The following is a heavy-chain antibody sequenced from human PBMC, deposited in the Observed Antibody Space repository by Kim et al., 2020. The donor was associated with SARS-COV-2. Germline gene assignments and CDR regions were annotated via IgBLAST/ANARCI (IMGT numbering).Heavy chain of an antibody. CDR2: ISGSGGST. J-gene: IGHJ4*02. D-gene: IGHD3-9*01. Sequence: GGSLRLSCAASGFTFSSYAMSWVRQAPGKGLEWVSAISGSGGSTYYADSVKGRFTISRDNSKNTLYLQMNSLRAEDTAVYYCAKGGLVLRYFDWPYFDYWGQGTLVTVSS. V-gene: IGHV3-23*01. CDR1: GFTFSSYA. CDR3: AKGGLVLRYFDWPYFDY.